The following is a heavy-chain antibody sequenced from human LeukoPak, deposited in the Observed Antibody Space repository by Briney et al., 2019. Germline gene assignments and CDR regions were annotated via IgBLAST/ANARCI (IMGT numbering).Heavy chain of an antibody. V-gene: IGHV5-51*01. J-gene: IGHJ4*02. CDR2: IFPGDSDT. D-gene: IGHD2-15*01. CDR3: ARLARDCSGGSCLHNYFDY. CDR1: GYSFTNYW. Sequence: GESLKISCKGSGYSFTNYWIGWVRQMPGKGLEWMGIIFPGDSDTRYSPSFQGQVTISADKSISTAYLQWSSLKASDTAMYYCARLARDCSGGSCLHNYFDYWGQGTLVTVSA.